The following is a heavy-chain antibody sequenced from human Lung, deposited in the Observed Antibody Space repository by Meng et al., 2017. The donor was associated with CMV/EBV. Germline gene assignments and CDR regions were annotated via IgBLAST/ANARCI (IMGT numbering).Heavy chain of an antibody. CDR3: ARVRYYYDSSGPTAGGMDV. V-gene: IGHV3-48*04. Sequence: GESLKISCAASGFTFSSYSMNWVRQAPGKGLEWVSYISSSSSTIYYADSVKGRFTISRDNAKNSLYLQMNSLRAEDTAVYYCARVRYYYDSSGPTAGGMDVWGQGTTVTVSS. D-gene: IGHD3-22*01. J-gene: IGHJ6*02. CDR2: ISSSSSTI. CDR1: GFTFSSYS.